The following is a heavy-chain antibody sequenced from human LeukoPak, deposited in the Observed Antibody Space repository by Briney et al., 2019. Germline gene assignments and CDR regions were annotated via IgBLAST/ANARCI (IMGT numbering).Heavy chain of an antibody. D-gene: IGHD1/OR15-1a*01. CDR3: AAGEWEQLLSY. J-gene: IGHJ4*02. V-gene: IGHV1-24*01. Sequence: GASVKVSCKVSGYSLTDLSMHWVRRAPGKGPEWMGGFDPADGEIIYPQKLQGRVTMTEDTSSDTAYMELSGLRFEDTAVYYCAAGEWEQLLSYWGQGTLVTVSS. CDR2: FDPADGEI. CDR1: GYSLTDLS.